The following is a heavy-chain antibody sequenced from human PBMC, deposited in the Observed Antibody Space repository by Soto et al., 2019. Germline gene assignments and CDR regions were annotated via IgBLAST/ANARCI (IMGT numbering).Heavy chain of an antibody. V-gene: IGHV4-59*08. J-gene: IGHJ6*03. Sequence: SETLSLTCTVSGGSISSYYWSWIRQPPGKGLEWIGYIYYSGSTNYNPSLKSRVTISVDTSKNQFSLKLSSVTAADTAVYYCARAHMVRGVITYYYYMDVWGKGTTVTVSS. CDR3: ARAHMVRGVITYYYYMDV. CDR2: IYYSGST. D-gene: IGHD3-10*01. CDR1: GGSISSYY.